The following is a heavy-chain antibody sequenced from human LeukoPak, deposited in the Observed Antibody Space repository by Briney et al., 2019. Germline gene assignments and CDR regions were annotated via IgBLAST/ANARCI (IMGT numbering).Heavy chain of an antibody. CDR3: ARDRPHNWFDP. CDR1: GFSISDYW. V-gene: IGHV3-74*01. CDR2: SDHSGT. Sequence: GGSLRLSCVASGFSISDYWMHWVRQVPGKGLLWVSRSDHSGTIYADSVKGRFTASRDNAKNTMHLQMYTLSPDDTAVYYCARDRPHNWFDPWGQGTLVTVSS. J-gene: IGHJ5*02.